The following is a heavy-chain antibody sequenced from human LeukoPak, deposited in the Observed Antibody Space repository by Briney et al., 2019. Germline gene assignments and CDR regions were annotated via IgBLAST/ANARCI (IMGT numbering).Heavy chain of an antibody. CDR1: GTSISGYY. CDR3: ARHNYYHTTGYYAFDI. D-gene: IGHD3-22*01. J-gene: IGHJ3*02. Sequence: SETLSLTCTVSGTSISGYYWSWIRQPPGKGLEWIGYMYYSGNTNSNPSLKSRVTTSIDTSKNQFSLELSSVTAADTVVYYCARHNYYHTTGYYAFDIWGQGTMVTVSS. V-gene: IGHV4-59*08. CDR2: MYYSGNT.